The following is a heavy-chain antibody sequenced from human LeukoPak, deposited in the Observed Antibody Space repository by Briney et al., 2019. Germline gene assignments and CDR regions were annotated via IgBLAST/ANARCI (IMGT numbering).Heavy chain of an antibody. CDR2: LNPNSGDT. D-gene: IGHD6-19*01. CDR1: GYTFTGYY. J-gene: IGHJ4*02. Sequence: ASVKVSCKASGYTFTGYYLHWMRRAPGQGLEWMGWLNPNSGDTNYAQKFQGRVTVTRDTSISTAYLELSRLRSDDTAVYYCARHPTSGWYFDFWGQGTLVTVSS. CDR3: ARHPTSGWYFDF. V-gene: IGHV1-2*02.